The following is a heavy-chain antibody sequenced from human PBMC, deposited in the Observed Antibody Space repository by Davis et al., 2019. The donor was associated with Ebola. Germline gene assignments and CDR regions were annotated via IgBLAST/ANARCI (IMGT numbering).Heavy chain of an antibody. CDR1: GGSFSGYY. CDR3: ARRNRYCSSTSCYRAYYYYGMDV. J-gene: IGHJ6*02. Sequence: GSLRLSCAVYGGSFSGYYWSWIRQPPGKGLEWIGEINHSGSTNYNPSLKSRVTISVDTSKNQFSLKLSSVTAADTAVYYCARRNRYCSSTSCYRAYYYYGMDVWGQGTTVTVSS. D-gene: IGHD2-2*01. CDR2: INHSGST. V-gene: IGHV4-34*01.